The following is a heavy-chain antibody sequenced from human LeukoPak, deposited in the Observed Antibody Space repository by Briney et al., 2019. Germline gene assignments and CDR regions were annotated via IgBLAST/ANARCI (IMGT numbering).Heavy chain of an antibody. D-gene: IGHD1-14*01. CDR3: ARGVEYPGNY. J-gene: IGHJ4*02. Sequence: GGSLRLSCAASGFTFTTYWMHWVRQAPGKGLVWVSRISIDGTNTSYADSVKGRFTISRDNAKNTVYLQMNSLRAEDTAMYYCARGVEYPGNYWGQGTLVTVSS. V-gene: IGHV3-74*01. CDR2: ISIDGTNT. CDR1: GFTFTTYW.